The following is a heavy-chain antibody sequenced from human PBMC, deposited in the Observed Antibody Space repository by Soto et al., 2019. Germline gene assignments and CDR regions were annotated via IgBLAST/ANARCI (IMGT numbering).Heavy chain of an antibody. Sequence: SETLSLTCTVSGTSISGYYLSGIRQPPGKGLEWIGNIHYSGTTDYNPSLASRVTLSVDTSKNQFSLKMTYVTAADRAMYFCARYNSYAIDYWGRGTLVTVSS. D-gene: IGHD2-8*01. V-gene: IGHV4-59*01. CDR3: ARYNSYAIDY. CDR2: IHYSGTT. J-gene: IGHJ4*02. CDR1: GTSISGYY.